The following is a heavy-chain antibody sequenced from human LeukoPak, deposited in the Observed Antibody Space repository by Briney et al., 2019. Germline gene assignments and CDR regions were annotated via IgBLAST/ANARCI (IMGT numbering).Heavy chain of an antibody. CDR3: ARDAPYSGGCCAFDI. CDR1: GFTFSSYA. CDR2: ISAGGTEK. V-gene: IGHV3-30-3*01. D-gene: IGHD6-19*01. J-gene: IGHJ3*02. Sequence: GGSLRLSCVASGFTFSSYALHWLRQAPGKGLEWVAVISAGGTEKYYADSVKGRFTMSRDNSKNTLFLQMNSLRTEDTAVYYCARDAPYSGGCCAFDIWGQGTTVTVSS.